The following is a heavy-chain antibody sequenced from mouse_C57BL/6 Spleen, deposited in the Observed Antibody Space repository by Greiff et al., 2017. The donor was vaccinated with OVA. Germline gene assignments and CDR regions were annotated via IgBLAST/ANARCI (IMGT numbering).Heavy chain of an antibody. CDR2: IDPSDSET. CDR3: ARASYGSSYDC. D-gene: IGHD1-1*01. CDR1: GYTFTSYW. J-gene: IGHJ2*01. V-gene: IGHV1-52*01. Sequence: QVQLQQPGAELVRPGSSVKLSCKASGYTFTSYWMHWVKQRPIQGLEWIGNIDPSDSETHYNQKFKDKATLTVDKSSSTAYMQLSSLTSEDSAVYYCARASYGSSYDCWGQGTTLTVSS.